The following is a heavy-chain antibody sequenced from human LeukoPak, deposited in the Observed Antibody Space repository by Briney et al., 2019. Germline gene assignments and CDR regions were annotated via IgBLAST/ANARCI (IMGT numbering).Heavy chain of an antibody. Sequence: PSETLSLTCTVSGGPVRGYYWSWIRQPQSPGKGLEWIGYVHYSGSTNYNPSLKSRVTISMDMSKNQISLSLRSVTAADTAVYYCARRLGYCSGGSCLFAFDIWGQGTMVTVSS. J-gene: IGHJ3*02. CDR3: ARRLGYCSGGSCLFAFDI. V-gene: IGHV4-59*02. CDR1: GGPVRGYY. D-gene: IGHD2-15*01. CDR2: VHYSGST.